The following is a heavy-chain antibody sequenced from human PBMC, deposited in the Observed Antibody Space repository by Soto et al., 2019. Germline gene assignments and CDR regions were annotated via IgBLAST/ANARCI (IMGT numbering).Heavy chain of an antibody. J-gene: IGHJ4*02. CDR3: TSFAEHPPPGIVGANTARWEY. CDR2: IIPIFGTA. D-gene: IGHD1-26*01. V-gene: IGHV1-69*13. Sequence: GASVKVSCKASGGTFSSYAISWVRQAPGQGLEWMGGIIPIFGTANYAQKFQGRVTITADESTSTAYMELSSLRSEDTAVYYCTSFAEHPPPGIVGANTARWEYWGQGTLVTVSS. CDR1: GGTFSSYA.